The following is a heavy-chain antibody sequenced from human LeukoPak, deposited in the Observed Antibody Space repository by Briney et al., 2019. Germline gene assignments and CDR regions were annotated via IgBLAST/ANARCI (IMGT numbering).Heavy chain of an antibody. V-gene: IGHV1-2*02. CDR1: GYTFTGYY. CDR3: ARDRRDRGVPYMDV. D-gene: IGHD3-10*01. Sequence: GASVKVSCKASGYTFTGYYMHWVRQAPGQGLEWMGWINPNSGGTNYAQKFQGRVTMTRDTSISTAYMELSRLRSDDTAVYYCARDRRDRGVPYMDVWGKGTTVTVSS. J-gene: IGHJ6*03. CDR2: INPNSGGT.